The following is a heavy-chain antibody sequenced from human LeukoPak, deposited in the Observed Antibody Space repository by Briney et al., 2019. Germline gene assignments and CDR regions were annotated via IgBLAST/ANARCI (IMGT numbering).Heavy chain of an antibody. J-gene: IGHJ4*02. CDR2: IYPDESNI. Sequence: EESLKISCKGSGYSFPTYWIAWVRQMPGKGLEWMGIIYPDESNIRYSPSFQGQVTISADKSISTAYLQWSSLKASDTAMYYCARPPSRGYSSSFEYWGQGTLVTVSS. CDR3: ARPPSRGYSSSFEY. V-gene: IGHV5-51*01. CDR1: GYSFPTYW. D-gene: IGHD2-2*03.